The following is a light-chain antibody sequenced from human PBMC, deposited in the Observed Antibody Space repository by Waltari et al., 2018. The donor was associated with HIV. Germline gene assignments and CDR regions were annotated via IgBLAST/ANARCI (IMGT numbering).Light chain of an antibody. V-gene: IGLV2-23*02. Sequence: SALTQPASVSASPGQSITISCTATSSDVGNSNLLSWYQQHPGKAPKLMIYEVIKRPSGISNRFSGSKSGNTASLTISGLQAEDEADYYCCSFAGSNTWVFGGGTKLTVL. J-gene: IGLJ3*02. CDR3: CSFAGSNTWV. CDR2: EVI. CDR1: SSDVGNSNL.